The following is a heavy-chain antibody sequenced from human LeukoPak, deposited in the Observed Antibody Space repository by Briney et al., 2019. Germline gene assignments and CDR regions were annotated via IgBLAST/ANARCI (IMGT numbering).Heavy chain of an antibody. CDR2: INTNTGNP. CDR3: ARDRDFWSGSGFDP. CDR1: GYTFTSYY. V-gene: IGHV7-4-1*02. Sequence: GASVKVSCKASGYTFTSYYMHWVRQAPGQGLEWMGWINTNTGNPTYAQGFTGRFVFSLDTSVSTAYLQISSLKAEDTAVYYCARDRDFWSGSGFDPWGQGTLVTVSS. D-gene: IGHD3-3*01. J-gene: IGHJ5*02.